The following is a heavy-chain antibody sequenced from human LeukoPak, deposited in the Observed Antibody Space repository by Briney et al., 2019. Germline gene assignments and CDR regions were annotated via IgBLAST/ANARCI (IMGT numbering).Heavy chain of an antibody. V-gene: IGHV1-69*10. Sequence: SVKVSCKASGGTFSSYAISWVRQAPGQGLEWMGWISVYNGNTNYAQKFQGRVTITADKSTSTAYMELSSLRSEDTAVYYCARTFHYYGSGSYYTGWFDPWGQGTLVTVSS. J-gene: IGHJ5*02. CDR2: ISVYNGNT. CDR3: ARTFHYYGSGSYYTGWFDP. D-gene: IGHD3-10*01. CDR1: GGTFSSYA.